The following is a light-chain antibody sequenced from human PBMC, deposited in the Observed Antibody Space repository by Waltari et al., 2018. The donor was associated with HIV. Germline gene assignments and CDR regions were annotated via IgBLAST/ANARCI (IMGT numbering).Light chain of an antibody. CDR3: YSAADNNLGV. Sequence: SYELTQPHSVSVSPGQTARLTCSGDVLAKKYARWFQQKPGQAPVLVIYKDSERPSGIPELFSGSSLGTTVTLTISGAQVEDEADYYCYSAADNNLGVFGGGTKLTVL. CDR1: VLAKKY. V-gene: IGLV3-27*01. CDR2: KDS. J-gene: IGLJ3*02.